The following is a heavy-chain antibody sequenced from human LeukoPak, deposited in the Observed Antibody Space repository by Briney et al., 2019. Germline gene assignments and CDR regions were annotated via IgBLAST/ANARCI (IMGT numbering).Heavy chain of an antibody. Sequence: ASVKVSCKASGGTFSSYAISWVRQAPGQGLEWMGGIIPIFGTANYAQKFQGRVTITAGKSTSTAYMELSSLRSEDTAVYYCARVIAAAGTPDYYYGMDVWGKGTTVTVSS. V-gene: IGHV1-69*06. J-gene: IGHJ6*04. D-gene: IGHD6-13*01. CDR1: GGTFSSYA. CDR3: ARVIAAAGTPDYYYGMDV. CDR2: IIPIFGTA.